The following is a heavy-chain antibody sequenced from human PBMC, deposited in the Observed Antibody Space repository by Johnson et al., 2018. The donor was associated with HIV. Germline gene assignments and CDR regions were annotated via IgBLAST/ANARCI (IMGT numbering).Heavy chain of an antibody. CDR2: IYSGGST. D-gene: IGHD6-13*01. Sequence: VQLVESGGGVVQPGRSLRLSCAASGFTVSSNYMSWVRQAPGKGLEWVSVIYSGGSTYYADSVKGRFTISRDNSKNTLYLQMNNLRAEDTSVYYCAKDFGSSSWHAFDVWGQGTMVTVSS. J-gene: IGHJ3*01. CDR3: AKDFGSSSWHAFDV. CDR1: GFTVSSNY. V-gene: IGHV3-66*01.